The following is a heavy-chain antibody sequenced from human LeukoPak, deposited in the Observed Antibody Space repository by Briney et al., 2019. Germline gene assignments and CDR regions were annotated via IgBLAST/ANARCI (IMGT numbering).Heavy chain of an antibody. CDR1: GFTFSSYQ. V-gene: IGHV3-48*03. J-gene: IGHJ4*02. D-gene: IGHD6-19*01. CDR3: ARKSEQWLTTFDS. CDR2: ISSSGSTI. Sequence: GGSLRLSCAASGFTFSSYQMNWVRQAPGQGLEWVSYISSSGSTIYYADSVKGRFTISRDNAKNSLYLQMNSLRAEDTAVYYCARKSEQWLTTFDSWGQGTLVTVSS.